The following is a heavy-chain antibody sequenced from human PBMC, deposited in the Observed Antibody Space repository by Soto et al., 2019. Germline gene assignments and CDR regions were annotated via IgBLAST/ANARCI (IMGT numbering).Heavy chain of an antibody. D-gene: IGHD3-9*01. V-gene: IGHV3-23*01. CDR3: AKNRDWLDSFDY. CDR1: GFTFSSYA. J-gene: IGHJ4*02. Sequence: PGGSLRLSCAASGFTFSSYAMSWVRQAPGQGLEWVSTSSNSGGSTYYADSVKGRFTISRDNSKNTLYLQMHSLRAEDTAVYYCAKNRDWLDSFDYWGRGTLVTVSS. CDR2: SSNSGGST.